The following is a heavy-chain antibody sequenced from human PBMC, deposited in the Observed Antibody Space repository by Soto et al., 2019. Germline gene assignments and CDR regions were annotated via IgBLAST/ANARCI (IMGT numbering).Heavy chain of an antibody. V-gene: IGHV3-48*03. D-gene: IGHD6-19*01. CDR1: GFTFSSYE. J-gene: IGHJ4*02. Sequence: EVQLVESGGGLVQPGGSLRLSCEVSGFTFSSYEVNWVRQAPGKGLEWVSYTSSGDSTIYYADSVKGRFTISRDNAKNSLYLQMNSLRAEDTAVYYCARQNGSGWEGLLDYWGQGTLVTVSS. CDR3: ARQNGSGWEGLLDY. CDR2: TSSGDSTI.